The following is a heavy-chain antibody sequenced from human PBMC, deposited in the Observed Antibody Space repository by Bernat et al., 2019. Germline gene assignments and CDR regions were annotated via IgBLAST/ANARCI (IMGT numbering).Heavy chain of an antibody. J-gene: IGHJ3*02. CDR3: ARDTSGGGDAFDI. CDR2: IYTSGST. CDR1: GFTVSSNY. Sequence: EVQLVESGGGLVKPGGSLRLSCAVSGFTVSSNYMTWVRQAPGKGLEWVSVIYTSGSTYYADSVKGRFTISRDNSKNTLYLQMNSLRGEDTAIYYCARDTSGGGDAFDIWGQGTLVTVSS. V-gene: IGHV3-66*02. D-gene: IGHD1-1*01.